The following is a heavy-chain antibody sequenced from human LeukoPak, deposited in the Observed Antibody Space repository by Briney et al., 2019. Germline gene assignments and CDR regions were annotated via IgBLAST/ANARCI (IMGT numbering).Heavy chain of an antibody. V-gene: IGHV3-30*02. D-gene: IGHD1-26*01. J-gene: IGHJ4*02. CDR3: AREDGSYPAFDY. CDR2: IRYDGSNK. Sequence: PGGSLRLSCAASGFTFSSYGMHWVRQAPGKGLEWVAFIRYDGSNKYYADSVKGRFTISRDNSKNTLYLQMNSLRAEDTAVYYCAREDGSYPAFDYWGQGTLVTVSS. CDR1: GFTFSSYG.